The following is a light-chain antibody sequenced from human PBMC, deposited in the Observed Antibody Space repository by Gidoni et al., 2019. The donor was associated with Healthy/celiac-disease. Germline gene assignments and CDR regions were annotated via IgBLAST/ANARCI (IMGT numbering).Light chain of an antibody. V-gene: IGLV1-47*01. CDR3: AAWDDSLSGPV. J-gene: IGLJ3*02. Sequence: QSVLPQPPSASGTPGPRVTISCSGSSSNIGSNYVYWYQQLPGTAPKLPIYRNNQRPSGVPDRFSGSKSGTSASLAISGLRSEDEADYYCAAWDDSLSGPVFGGGTKLTVL. CDR1: SSNIGSNY. CDR2: RNN.